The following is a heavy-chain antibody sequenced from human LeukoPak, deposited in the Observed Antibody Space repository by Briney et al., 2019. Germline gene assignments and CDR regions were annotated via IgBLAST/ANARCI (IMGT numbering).Heavy chain of an antibody. CDR2: ISSSSTII. Sequence: GGSLRLSCAASGFTFSSYSMNWVRQAPGKGLEWVSYISSSSTIINYADSVKGRFTISRDNAQNSLSLQMDSLRDEDTALYYCVRDEAYAFDLWGQGTLVTVSS. CDR1: GFTFSSYS. CDR3: VRDEAYAFDL. J-gene: IGHJ3*01. V-gene: IGHV3-48*02.